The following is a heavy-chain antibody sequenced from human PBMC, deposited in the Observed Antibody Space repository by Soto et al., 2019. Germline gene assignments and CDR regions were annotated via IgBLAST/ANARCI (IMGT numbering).Heavy chain of an antibody. D-gene: IGHD2-15*01. J-gene: IGHJ4*02. V-gene: IGHV1-2*02. CDR3: AREVVGARANPFDY. Sequence: ASVKVSCKASGYTFTGYYMHWVRQAPGQGLEWMGWINPNSGGTNYAQKFQGRVTMTRDTSISTAYMELSRLRSDDTAVYYCAREVVGARANPFDYWGQGTLVTAPQ. CDR2: INPNSGGT. CDR1: GYTFTGYY.